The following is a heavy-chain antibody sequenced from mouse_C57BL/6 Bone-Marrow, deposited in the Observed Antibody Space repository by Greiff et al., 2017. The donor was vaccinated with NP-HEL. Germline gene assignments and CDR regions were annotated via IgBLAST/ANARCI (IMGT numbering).Heavy chain of an antibody. V-gene: IGHV1-42*01. CDR2: INPSTGGT. Sequence: EVQLQQSGPELVKPGASVKISCKASGYSFTGYYMNWVKQSPEKSLEWMGEINPSTGGTTYNQKFKAKATLTVDKSSSTAYMQLKSLTSEDSAVYYCARYYYGGMDYWGQGTSVTVSS. CDR1: GYSFTGYY. D-gene: IGHD1-1*01. CDR3: ARYYYGGMDY. J-gene: IGHJ4*01.